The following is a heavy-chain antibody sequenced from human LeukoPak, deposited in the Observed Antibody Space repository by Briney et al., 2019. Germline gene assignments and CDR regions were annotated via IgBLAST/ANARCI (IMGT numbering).Heavy chain of an antibody. J-gene: IGHJ3*02. D-gene: IGHD1-26*01. CDR3: ARDFRIVGAHNDAFDI. Sequence: PSQTLSLTCTVSGGSISSGAYYWSWIRQPPGKGLEWIGYIFHSGSTYYNPSLKSRVTISVDRSKNQFSLRLSSVTAADTAVYYCARDFRIVGAHNDAFDIWGQGTMVTVSS. CDR1: GGSISSGAYY. CDR2: IFHSGST. V-gene: IGHV4-30-2*01.